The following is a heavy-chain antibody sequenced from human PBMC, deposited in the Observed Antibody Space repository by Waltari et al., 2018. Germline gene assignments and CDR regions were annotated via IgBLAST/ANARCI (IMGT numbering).Heavy chain of an antibody. CDR1: GFTFSRYA. CDR2: ISGSGGST. Sequence: EVQLLESGGGLVQPGGSLRLSRAASGFTFSRYAMSWVRQAPGKGLEWASAISGSGGSTYYADSVKGRFTISRDNSKNTLYLQMNSLRAEDTAVYYCAKLFAYYYDSSGYCDYWGQGTLVTVSS. J-gene: IGHJ4*02. D-gene: IGHD3-22*01. V-gene: IGHV3-23*01. CDR3: AKLFAYYYDSSGYCDY.